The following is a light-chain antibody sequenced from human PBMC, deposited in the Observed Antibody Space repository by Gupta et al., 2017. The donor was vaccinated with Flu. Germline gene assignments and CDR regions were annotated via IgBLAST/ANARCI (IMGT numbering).Light chain of an antibody. J-gene: IGLJ3*02. V-gene: IGLV1-51*01. Sequence: QSVLTQPPSVSAAPGQRVTISCTGSSSSIGNNYESWYQQKPGTAPKLLIYDNNKRPPGIPDRFSGSKSGTSATLDITGLQTEDEADYYCGTWDSSLDARVFGGGTKLTVL. CDR2: DNN. CDR1: SSSIGNNY. CDR3: GTWDSSLDARV.